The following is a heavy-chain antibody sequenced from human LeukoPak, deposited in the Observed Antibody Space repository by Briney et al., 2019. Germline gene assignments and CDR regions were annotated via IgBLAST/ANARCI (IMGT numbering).Heavy chain of an antibody. D-gene: IGHD3-3*01. CDR3: ARAPERIFGTITYFDY. Sequence: PSETLSLTCTVSGGSISSGDYYWSWIRQPPGKGLEWIGHIYYSGSTYYNPSLKSRVTISVDTSKNQFSLKLSSVTAADTAVYYCARAPERIFGTITYFDYWGQGTLVTVSS. CDR1: GGSISSGDYY. CDR2: IYYSGST. J-gene: IGHJ4*02. V-gene: IGHV4-30-4*01.